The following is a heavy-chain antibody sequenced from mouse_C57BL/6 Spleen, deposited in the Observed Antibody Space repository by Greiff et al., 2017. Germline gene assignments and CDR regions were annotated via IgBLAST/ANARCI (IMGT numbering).Heavy chain of an antibody. D-gene: IGHD3-2*02. J-gene: IGHJ3*01. V-gene: IGHV1-69*01. CDR2: IDPSDSYT. CDR1: GYTFTSYW. CDR3: ARWGRSGPWFAY. Sequence: QVQLQQPGAELVMPGASVKLSCKASGYTFTSYWMHWVKQRPGQGLEWIGEIDPSDSYTNYNQKFKGKSTLTVDKSSSTAYMQLSSLTSEDSAVYYCARWGRSGPWFAYWGKGTLVTVSA.